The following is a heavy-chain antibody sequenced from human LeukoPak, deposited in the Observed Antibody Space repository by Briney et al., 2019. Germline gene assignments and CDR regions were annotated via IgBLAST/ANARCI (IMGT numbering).Heavy chain of an antibody. V-gene: IGHV3-48*03. D-gene: IGHD4-23*01. CDR1: GFTFSSYE. J-gene: IGHJ6*02. Sequence: GGSLRLSCAASGFTFSSYEMNWVRQAPGKGLEWVSYISSSGSTIYYADSVKGRFTISRDNAKNSLYLQMNGLRAEDTAVYYCARDLRATVVTQGYYYGMDVWGQGTTVTVSS. CDR2: ISSSGSTI. CDR3: ARDLRATVVTQGYYYGMDV.